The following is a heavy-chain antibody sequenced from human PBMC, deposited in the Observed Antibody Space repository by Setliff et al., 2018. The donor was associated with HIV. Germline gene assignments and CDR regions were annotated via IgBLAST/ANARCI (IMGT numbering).Heavy chain of an antibody. D-gene: IGHD3-10*01. V-gene: IGHV1-69*13. Sequence: ASVKVSCKASGGPFTSAFNWVRQVPGQGLEWMGGIIPIFGTANYAQNFGGRVTITADQSTTTSYLQLNSLRFEDTAIYYCASDSPAARFEELEDHYYYFMDVWGKGTTGTSP. CDR2: IIPIFGTA. CDR1: GGPFTSA. J-gene: IGHJ6*03. CDR3: ASDSPAARFEELEDHYYYFMDV.